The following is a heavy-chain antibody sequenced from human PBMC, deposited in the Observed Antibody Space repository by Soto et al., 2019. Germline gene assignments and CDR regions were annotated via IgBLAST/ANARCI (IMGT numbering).Heavy chain of an antibody. CDR1: GYSFTNYC. CDR2: IYPGDSDT. V-gene: IGHV5-51*01. D-gene: IGHD1-7*01. Sequence: PGEPLKMYCNRSGYSFTNYCIGLVLQMPGKGLEWMGIIYPGDSDTRYSPSFQGQVTISADKSISTAYLQWSSLKASDTAMYYCARRVTGTTSRLNWFDPWGQGTLVTVSS. J-gene: IGHJ5*02. CDR3: ARRVTGTTSRLNWFDP.